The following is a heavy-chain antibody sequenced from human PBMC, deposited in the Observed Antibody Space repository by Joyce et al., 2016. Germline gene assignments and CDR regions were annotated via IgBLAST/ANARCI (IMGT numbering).Heavy chain of an antibody. CDR3: ARDPVGRGWFDP. D-gene: IGHD1-26*01. CDR1: GGSINTGGYF. CDR2: IYYSGDT. V-gene: IGHV4-31*03. J-gene: IGHJ5*02. Sequence: QLQLQESGPGLVKPSQTLSLTCSVSGGSINTGGYFWTWIRHHPGRGPEWIGHIYYSGDTDYNPSLKSRVNISIDTSKNQFSLKITSVTAADTAIYYCARDPVGRGWFDPWGQGTLVTVSS.